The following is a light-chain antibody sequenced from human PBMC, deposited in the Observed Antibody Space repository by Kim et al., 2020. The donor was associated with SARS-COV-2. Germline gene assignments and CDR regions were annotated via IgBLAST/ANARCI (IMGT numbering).Light chain of an antibody. CDR2: GKN. CDR3: NSRDSNDNVV. CDR1: SPRIYY. V-gene: IGLV3-19*01. Sequence: VALGQTVRITCQGDSPRIYYAPWYQQKPGQAPILVIYGKNNRPSGIPDRFSGSSSGNTASLTITGTQAGDEADYYCNSRDSNDNVVFGGGTQLTVL. J-gene: IGLJ2*01.